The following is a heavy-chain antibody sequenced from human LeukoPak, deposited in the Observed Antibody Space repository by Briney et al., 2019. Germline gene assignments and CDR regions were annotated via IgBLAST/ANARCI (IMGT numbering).Heavy chain of an antibody. Sequence: SETLSLTCTVDAPSISNYYWSWVRHTQRKLLEWNGYVYYLVNTTFNPSLLGRVTISVDTSTNQLSLKLSSVTAADTAVYFCARQARSISYNYASGSYYKEPYFDYWGQGTLVTVSA. D-gene: IGHD3-10*01. V-gene: IGHV4-59*08. CDR3: ARQARSISYNYASGSYYKEPYFDY. CDR1: APSISNYY. CDR2: VYYLVNT. J-gene: IGHJ4*02.